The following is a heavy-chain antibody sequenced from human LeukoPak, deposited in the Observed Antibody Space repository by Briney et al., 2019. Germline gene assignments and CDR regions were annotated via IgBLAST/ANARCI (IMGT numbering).Heavy chain of an antibody. CDR1: GFTFSTYE. CDR3: AELGITMIGGV. J-gene: IGHJ6*04. Sequence: GGSLRLSCPASGFTFSTYEMNWVRQAPGKGLEWVSYISSRGSAIYYADSVKGRFTISRDNAKNSLYLQMNSLRAEDTAVYYCAELGITMIGGVWGKGTTVTISS. V-gene: IGHV3-48*03. D-gene: IGHD3-10*02. CDR2: ISSRGSAI.